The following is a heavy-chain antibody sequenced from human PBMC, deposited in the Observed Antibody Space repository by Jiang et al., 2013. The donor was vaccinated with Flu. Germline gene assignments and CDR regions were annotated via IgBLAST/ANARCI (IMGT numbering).Heavy chain of an antibody. Sequence: LLKPSETLSLTCSFSAESFSAYYWSWIRQSPGKGLEWIGEIDFSGATKSNPSLKSRITTSVDPSKRQFSLRLSSVTAADTGIYYCARGRLIVTVSPYYSYSGMAVWGNGTTITVSS. V-gene: IGHV4-34*01. CDR1: AESFSAYY. CDR2: IDFSGAT. J-gene: IGHJ6*04. D-gene: IGHD3-22*01. CDR3: ARGRLIVTVSPYYSYSGMAV.